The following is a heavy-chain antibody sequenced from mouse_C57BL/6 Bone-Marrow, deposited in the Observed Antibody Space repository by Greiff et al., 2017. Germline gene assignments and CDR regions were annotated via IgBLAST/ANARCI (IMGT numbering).Heavy chain of an antibody. J-gene: IGHJ3*01. CDR1: GYTFTSYW. CDR2: IYPGSGST. Sequence: QVQLQQPGAELVKPGASVKMSCKASGYTFTSYWITWVKQRPGQGLEWIGDIYPGSGSTNYNEKFKSKATLTVDTSSSTAYMQLSSLTSEDSAVYYCARSPLNWDPGVAYWGQGTLVTVSA. V-gene: IGHV1-55*01. D-gene: IGHD4-1*01. CDR3: ARSPLNWDPGVAY.